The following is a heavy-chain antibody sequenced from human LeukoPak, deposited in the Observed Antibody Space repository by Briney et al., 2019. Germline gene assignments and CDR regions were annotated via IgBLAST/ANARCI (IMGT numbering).Heavy chain of an antibody. V-gene: IGHV3-9*01. CDR1: GFTFNDYS. J-gene: IGHJ3*02. CDR2: ISWNSGSL. D-gene: IGHD3-10*01. Sequence: SGRSLRLSCAASGFTFNDYSMHWVRQAPGKGLEWVSGISWNSGSLGYADSVKGRFTISRDNAKNSLYLEMNSLRTEDTALYYCAKYDGSGGLYGGAFDIWGQGTMVTVSS. CDR3: AKYDGSGGLYGGAFDI.